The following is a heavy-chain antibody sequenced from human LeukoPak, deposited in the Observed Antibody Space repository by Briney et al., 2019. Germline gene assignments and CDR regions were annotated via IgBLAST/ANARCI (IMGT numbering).Heavy chain of an antibody. J-gene: IGHJ4*02. CDR1: GFTFKNAW. CDR3: ASQPAAADVDY. Sequence: GGSLRLSCGASGFTFKNAWMNWVRQAPGKELEWVANINQDGTKKSYVDSVKGRFTISRDNAKNSLYLQMNSLRADDTGVYYCASQPAAADVDYWGQGALVTVSS. D-gene: IGHD2-2*01. V-gene: IGHV3-7*03. CDR2: INQDGTKK.